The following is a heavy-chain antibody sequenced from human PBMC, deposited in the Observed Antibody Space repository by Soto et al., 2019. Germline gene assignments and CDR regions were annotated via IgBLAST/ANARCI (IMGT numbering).Heavy chain of an antibody. J-gene: IGHJ6*02. CDR1: GFSLSTRGMG. CDR3: ARDSSGYYGMDV. D-gene: IGHD6-6*01. V-gene: IGHV2-5*02. Sequence: QITLKESGPTLVKPTQTLTLTCTVSGFSLSTRGMGVGWIRQPPGKALEWLALIYWDDDKRYSPSLKSRLTLTKDTSKNQVVLTMTNVDPVDPGTYYCARDSSGYYGMDVWGQGTTVTVSS. CDR2: IYWDDDK.